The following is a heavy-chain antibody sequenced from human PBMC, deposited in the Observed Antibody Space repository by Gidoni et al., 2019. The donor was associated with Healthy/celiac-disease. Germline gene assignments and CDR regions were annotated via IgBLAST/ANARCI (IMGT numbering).Heavy chain of an antibody. Sequence: RLSCAASGFTFDDYALHWVRQAPGKGLEWVSGISWNSGSIGYADSVTGRFTISRDHAKNSLYLQMTSLRAEDTALYHCAKDNGDYGEFDYWGQGTLVTVSS. D-gene: IGHD4-17*01. CDR2: ISWNSGSI. CDR1: GFTFDDYA. J-gene: IGHJ4*02. CDR3: AKDNGDYGEFDY. V-gene: IGHV3-9*01.